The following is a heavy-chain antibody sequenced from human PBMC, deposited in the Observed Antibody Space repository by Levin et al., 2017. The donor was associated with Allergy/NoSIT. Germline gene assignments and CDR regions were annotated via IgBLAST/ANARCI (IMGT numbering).Heavy chain of an antibody. V-gene: IGHV3-48*03. CDR3: ARQLGNFWSGYNYFDY. CDR2: ISSTGSTI. J-gene: IGHJ4*02. CDR1: GFTFSSYE. D-gene: IGHD3-3*01. Sequence: GESLKISCAASGFTFSSYEMNWVRRAPGKGLEWVSYISSTGSTIYSADSVKGRFTISRDNAKNSLYLHMNSLRAEGTAVYYCARQLGNFWSGYNYFDYWGQGTLVTVSS.